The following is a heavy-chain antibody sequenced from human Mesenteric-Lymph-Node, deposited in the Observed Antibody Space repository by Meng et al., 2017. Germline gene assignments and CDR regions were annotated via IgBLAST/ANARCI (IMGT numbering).Heavy chain of an antibody. D-gene: IGHD4-17*01. V-gene: IGHV3-11*04. J-gene: IGHJ6*02. Sequence: GGSLRLSCAASGFTFSDYYMSWIRQAPGKGLEWVSYISSSGSTIYYADSVKGRFTISRDNAKNSLYLQMNSLRAEDTAVYYCAREQEEYGDFDYYYGMDVWGQGTTVTVSS. CDR3: AREQEEYGDFDYYYGMDV. CDR2: ISSSGSTI. CDR1: GFTFSDYY.